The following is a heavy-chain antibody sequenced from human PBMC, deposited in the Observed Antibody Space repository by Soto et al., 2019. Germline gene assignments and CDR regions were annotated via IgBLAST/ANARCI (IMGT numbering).Heavy chain of an antibody. Sequence: SETLSLTCTVSGASINPYYWSWIRQPPGKGLEWICYIYYSGTTNYNPSLRSRVIISVDTSKNHFSLNLRSVTAADTAVYYCARHVDTTRAYYFDYWGRGILVTVSS. CDR3: ARHVDTTRAYYFDY. V-gene: IGHV4-59*01. CDR2: IYYSGTT. CDR1: GASINPYY. D-gene: IGHD5-18*01. J-gene: IGHJ4*02.